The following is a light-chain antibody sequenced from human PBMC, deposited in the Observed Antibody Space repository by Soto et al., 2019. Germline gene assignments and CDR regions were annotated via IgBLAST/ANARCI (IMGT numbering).Light chain of an antibody. J-gene: IGKJ1*01. CDR1: QSINSN. CDR2: RAS. CDR3: QNYDSSPWT. V-gene: IGKV3-15*01. Sequence: IVMTQSPATLSVSLGERATLSCRASQSINSNLAWYQQKPGQAPRLLMFRASIRAAGFPARFSGSGSGTDFTLTISSLQPEDVATYYCQNYDSSPWTFGQGTKVDI.